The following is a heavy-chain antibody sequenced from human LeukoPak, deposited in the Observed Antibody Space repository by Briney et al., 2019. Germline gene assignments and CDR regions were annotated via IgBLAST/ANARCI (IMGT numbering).Heavy chain of an antibody. CDR1: GGSFSGYY. CDR2: INHSGST. V-gene: IGHV4-34*01. J-gene: IGHJ5*02. CDR3: ARWSSDWENNYFDP. Sequence: PSETLSLTCAVYGGSFSGYYWSWIRQPPGKGLEWIGEINHSGSTNYNPSLKSRVTISVDTSKNQFSLKLSSVTAADTAVYYCARWSSDWENNYFDPWGQGILVTVSS. D-gene: IGHD6-19*01.